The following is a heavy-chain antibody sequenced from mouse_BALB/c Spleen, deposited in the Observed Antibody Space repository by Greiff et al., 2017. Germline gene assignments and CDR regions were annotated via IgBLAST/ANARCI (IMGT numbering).Heavy chain of an antibody. V-gene: IGHV5-6*03. CDR3: ARASYYGNYAWFAY. Sequence: EVMLVESGGGLVKPGGSLKLSCAASGFTFSSYAMSWVRQSPEKRLEWVAEISSGGSYTYYPDSVKGRFTISRDNAKNNLYLQMSSLKSEDTAMYYCARASYYGNYAWFAYWGQGTLVTVSA. D-gene: IGHD2-10*01. CDR2: ISSGGSYT. J-gene: IGHJ3*01. CDR1: GFTFSSYA.